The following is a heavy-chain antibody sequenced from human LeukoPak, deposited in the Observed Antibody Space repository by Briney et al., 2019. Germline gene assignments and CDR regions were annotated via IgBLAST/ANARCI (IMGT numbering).Heavy chain of an antibody. V-gene: IGHV6-1*01. CDR3: ARGGQGDGYSADEAFDF. J-gene: IGHJ3*01. CDR2: TYYRSKWYN. D-gene: IGHD5-24*01. CDR1: GDSVASNSTA. Sequence: SQTLSLTCVISGDSVASNSTACNWIRQSPSRGLEWLGRTYYRSKWYNDYAVSVKSRITINPDTSKNQFSLQLNSVTPEGTAVYYCARGGQGDGYSADEAFDFWGQGTMVTVSS.